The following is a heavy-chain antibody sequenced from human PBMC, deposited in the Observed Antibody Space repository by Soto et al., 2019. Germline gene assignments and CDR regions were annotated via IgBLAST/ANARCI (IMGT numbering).Heavy chain of an antibody. CDR1: GGSFSGYY. Sequence: SETLSLTCAVYGGSFSGYYWSWIRQPPGKGLEWIGEINHSGSTNYNPSLKSRVTISVDTSKNQFSLKLSSVTAADTAVYYCARAFWSRNFDYWGQGTLVTVSS. V-gene: IGHV4-34*01. D-gene: IGHD2-8*02. CDR3: ARAFWSRNFDY. J-gene: IGHJ4*02. CDR2: INHSGST.